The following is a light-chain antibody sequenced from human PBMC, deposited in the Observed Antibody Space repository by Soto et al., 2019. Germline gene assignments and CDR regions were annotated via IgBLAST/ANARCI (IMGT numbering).Light chain of an antibody. CDR2: GAS. Sequence: TQSPALLSVSPGERATLSCRASKNIANKVAWYQQSPGQTPRLLIYGASTRASGVPDKFSGSGSGTDFTLTITNPQAEDFATYYCRQYYDWPPNTFGQGTKLDIK. J-gene: IGKJ2*01. V-gene: IGKV3D-15*01. CDR3: RQYYDWPPNT. CDR1: KNIANK.